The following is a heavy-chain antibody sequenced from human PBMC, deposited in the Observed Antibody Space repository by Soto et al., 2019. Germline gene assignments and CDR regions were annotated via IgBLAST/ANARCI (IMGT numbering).Heavy chain of an antibody. CDR1: GGSIISYY. Sequence: PSETLSLTCTFSGGSIISYYWSWIRQPPGKGLEWIGYIYYSGSTNYNPSLKSRVTISVDTSKNQFSLKLSSVTAADTAVYYCARYISLELRGGYYYYYMDVWGKGTTVTVSS. V-gene: IGHV4-59*08. CDR2: IYYSGST. J-gene: IGHJ6*03. D-gene: IGHD1-7*01. CDR3: ARYISLELRGGYYYYYMDV.